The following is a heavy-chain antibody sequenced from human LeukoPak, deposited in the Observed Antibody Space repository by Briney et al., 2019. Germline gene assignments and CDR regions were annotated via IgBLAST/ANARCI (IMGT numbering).Heavy chain of an antibody. D-gene: IGHD6-13*01. CDR3: ARDIFTGIAAAGAIHY. V-gene: IGHV3-9*01. J-gene: IGHJ4*02. Sequence: GGSLRLSCAASGFTFDDYAMHWVRQAPGKGLEWVSGISWNSGSIGYADSVKGRFTISRDNAKNSLYLQMNSLRAEDTALYYCARDIFTGIAAAGAIHYWGQGTLVTVSS. CDR2: ISWNSGSI. CDR1: GFTFDDYA.